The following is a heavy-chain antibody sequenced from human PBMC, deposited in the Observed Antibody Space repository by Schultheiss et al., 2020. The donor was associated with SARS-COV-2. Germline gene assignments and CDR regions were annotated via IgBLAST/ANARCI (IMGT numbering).Heavy chain of an antibody. J-gene: IGHJ6*02. V-gene: IGHV4-38-2*01. CDR2: IYTSGST. Sequence: SETLSLTCDVSGYSISSVYYWGWIRQPPGKGLEWIGRIYTSGSTNYNPSLKSRVTISVDTSKNQFSLKLSSVTAADTAVYYCARGGRGYSRYYGMDVWFQGATVIVTS. CDR3: ARGGRGYSRYYGMDV. CDR1: GYSISSVYY. D-gene: IGHD5-12*01.